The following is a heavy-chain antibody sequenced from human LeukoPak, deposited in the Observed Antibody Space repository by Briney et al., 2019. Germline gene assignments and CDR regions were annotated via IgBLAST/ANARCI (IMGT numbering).Heavy chain of an antibody. J-gene: IGHJ4*02. Sequence: SETLSLTCAVYGGSFSGYYWSWIRQAPGKGLEWIGEINHSGSTNYNPSLKSRVTISVDTSKNQFSLKLSSVTAADTAVYYCARGGLEVAGISRGYYFDYWGQGTLVTVSS. V-gene: IGHV4-34*01. D-gene: IGHD6-19*01. CDR1: GGSFSGYY. CDR3: ARGGLEVAGISRGYYFDY. CDR2: INHSGST.